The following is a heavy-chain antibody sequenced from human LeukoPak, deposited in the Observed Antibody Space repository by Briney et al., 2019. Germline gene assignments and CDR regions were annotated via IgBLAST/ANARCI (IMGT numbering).Heavy chain of an antibody. D-gene: IGHD6-19*01. CDR1: GGSISSSNW. V-gene: IGHV4-4*02. Sequence: SETLSLTCAVSGGSISSSNWWSWVRQPPGKGLEWIGEIYHSGSTNYNPSLKSRVTISVDTSKNQFSLKLSSVTAADTAVYYCASSSGWYYLFDYWGQGTLVTVSS. CDR2: IYHSGST. J-gene: IGHJ4*02. CDR3: ASSSGWYYLFDY.